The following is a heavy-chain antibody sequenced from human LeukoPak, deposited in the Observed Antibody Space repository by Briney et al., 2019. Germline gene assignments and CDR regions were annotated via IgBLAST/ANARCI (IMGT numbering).Heavy chain of an antibody. D-gene: IGHD3-16*01. CDR1: GFTFSSYA. Sequence: GGSLRLSCAASGFTFSSYAMSWVRQAPGKGLEWVSAISGSGGSTYYAGSVKGRFTISRDNSRDTLYLQMNSLRAEDTAVYYCAKGYYDYVWGSYYFDYWGQGTLVTVSS. J-gene: IGHJ4*02. V-gene: IGHV3-23*01. CDR3: AKGYYDYVWGSYYFDY. CDR2: ISGSGGST.